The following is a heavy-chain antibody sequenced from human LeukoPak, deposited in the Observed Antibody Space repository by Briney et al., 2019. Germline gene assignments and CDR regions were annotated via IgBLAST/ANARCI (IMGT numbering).Heavy chain of an antibody. V-gene: IGHV4-34*01. CDR1: GGSLSGYY. Sequence: PSETLSLTCAVYGGSLSGYYWSWIRQPPGKGLEWIGEINHSGSTNHNPSLKSRVTISVDTSKNQFSLNLSSVTAADTAVYYCARQISRSGRFNYYFDYWGQGTLVTVSS. J-gene: IGHJ4*02. CDR3: ARQISRSGRFNYYFDY. CDR2: INHSGST. D-gene: IGHD3-10*01.